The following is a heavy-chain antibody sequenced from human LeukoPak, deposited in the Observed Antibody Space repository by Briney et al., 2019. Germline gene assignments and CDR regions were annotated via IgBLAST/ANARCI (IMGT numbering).Heavy chain of an antibody. J-gene: IGHJ4*02. CDR2: INSDGGRT. Sequence: GGSLRLSCEASGFTFSSFWMHWVRQAPGEGLVWVSRINSDGGRTTYADSVKGRFTISRDNAKNTLYLQMNSLRAEDTAVYYCARAHYFDTSGQVDYWGQGTLVTVSS. V-gene: IGHV3-74*01. CDR1: GFTFSSFW. D-gene: IGHD3-22*01. CDR3: ARAHYFDTSGQVDY.